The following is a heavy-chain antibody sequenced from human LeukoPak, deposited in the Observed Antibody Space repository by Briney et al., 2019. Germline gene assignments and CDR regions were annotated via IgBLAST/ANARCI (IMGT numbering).Heavy chain of an antibody. CDR1: GYIFVTSD. CDR2: MNPLSGNT. CDR3: ARGKHDFWSGYGY. J-gene: IGHJ4*02. D-gene: IGHD3-3*01. V-gene: IGHV1-8*02. Sequence: GASVKVSCKASGYIFVTSDINWVRQAAGQGLEWMGWMNPLSGNTGYAQKFQGRVTMTRNTSIDTAYLDLSSLRSEDTAVYYCARGKHDFWSGYGYWGQGTLVTVSS.